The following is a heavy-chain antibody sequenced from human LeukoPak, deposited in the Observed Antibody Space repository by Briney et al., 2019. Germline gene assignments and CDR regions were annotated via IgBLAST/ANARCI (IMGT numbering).Heavy chain of an antibody. Sequence: GGSLRLSCAASGFTFDYYWMHWVRQAPGKGLEWVSYISSSGSTIYYADSVKGRFTISRDNAKNSLYLQMNSLRAEDTAVYYCASSTRYYYDSSGYYYNYWGQGTLVTVSS. CDR3: ASSTRYYYDSSGYYYNY. CDR1: GFTFDYYW. J-gene: IGHJ4*02. CDR2: ISSSGSTI. V-gene: IGHV3-11*01. D-gene: IGHD3-22*01.